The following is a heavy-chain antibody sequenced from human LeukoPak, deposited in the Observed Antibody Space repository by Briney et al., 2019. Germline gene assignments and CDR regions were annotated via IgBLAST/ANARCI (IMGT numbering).Heavy chain of an antibody. CDR3: ATAYDSSGYYPIEAFDI. CDR1: GFTFSSYW. J-gene: IGHJ3*02. D-gene: IGHD3-22*01. V-gene: IGHV3-7*01. Sequence: PGGSLRLSCAASGFTFSSYWMSWVRQAPGKGLEWVANIKQGGSEKYYVDSVKGRFTISRDNAKNSLYLQMNSLRAEDTAVYYCATAYDSSGYYPIEAFDIWGQGTMVTVSS. CDR2: IKQGGSEK.